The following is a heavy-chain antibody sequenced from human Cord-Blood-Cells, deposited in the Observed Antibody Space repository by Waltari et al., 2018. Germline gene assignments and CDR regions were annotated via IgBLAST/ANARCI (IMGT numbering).Heavy chain of an antibody. V-gene: IGHV1-2*04. Sequence: QVQLVQSGAEVKKPGASVKVSCKASGYTFTGYYMHWVRQAPGQGLEWMGWINPNRGGTNNARKFQGWVTMTRDTSISTAYMELSRRRSDDTAVYYCARDLPAAGAFDIWGQGTMVTVSS. CDR3: ARDLPAAGAFDI. CDR2: INPNRGGT. J-gene: IGHJ3*02. D-gene: IGHD6-13*01. CDR1: GYTFTGYY.